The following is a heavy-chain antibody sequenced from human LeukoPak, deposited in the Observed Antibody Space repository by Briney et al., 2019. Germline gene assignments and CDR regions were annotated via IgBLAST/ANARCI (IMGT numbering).Heavy chain of an antibody. Sequence: SETLSLTCAVYGVSFSGYYWSWLRHPPGKGLEWIGEINHSGSTNYNPSLKSRVTISVDTSKNQFSLKLSSVTAADTAVYYCARGPPLDIVVVVAATRSEDAFDIWGQGTMVTVSS. CDR1: GVSFSGYY. CDR2: INHSGST. D-gene: IGHD2-15*01. V-gene: IGHV4-34*01. CDR3: ARGPPLDIVVVVAATRSEDAFDI. J-gene: IGHJ3*02.